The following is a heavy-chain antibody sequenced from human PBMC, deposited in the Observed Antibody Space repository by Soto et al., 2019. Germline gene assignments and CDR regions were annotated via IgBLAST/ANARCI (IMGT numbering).Heavy chain of an antibody. V-gene: IGHV4-30-2*01. Sequence: SETLSLTCAVSGGSISSGGYSWSWIRQPPGKGLEWIGYIYHSGSTYYNPSLKSRVTISVDTSKNHFSLKLSSVTAADTAVYYCAREVGDYYGSGGYYGMDVCGQGTTVTVSS. CDR1: GGSISSGGYS. CDR3: AREVGDYYGSGGYYGMDV. D-gene: IGHD3-10*01. J-gene: IGHJ6*02. CDR2: IYHSGST.